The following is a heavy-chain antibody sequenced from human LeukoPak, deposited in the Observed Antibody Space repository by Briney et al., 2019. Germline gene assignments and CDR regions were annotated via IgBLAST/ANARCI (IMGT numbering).Heavy chain of an antibody. CDR1: GFTVSSNY. CDR2: IYSGGST. D-gene: IGHD2-8*02. CDR3: ATYRQVLLPFES. V-gene: IGHV3-53*01. Sequence: GGSLRLSCAASGFTVSSNYMSWVRQAPGKGLEWVSVIYSGGSTYYADSVKGRFTISRDNSKSTLSLQMNSLRAEDTAIYYCATYRQVLLPFESWGQGTLVTVSS. J-gene: IGHJ4*02.